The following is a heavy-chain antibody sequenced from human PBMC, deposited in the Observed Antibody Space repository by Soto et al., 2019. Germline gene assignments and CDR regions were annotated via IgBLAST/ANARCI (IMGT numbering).Heavy chain of an antibody. V-gene: IGHV4-4*07. J-gene: IGHJ6*02. CDR3: ARDLGPLYCSSTSCYYYYGMDV. CDR1: GGSISSYY. Sequence: SETLSLTCTVSGGSISSYYWSWIRQPAGKGLEWIGRIYTSGSTNYNPSLKSRVTMSVDTSKNQFSLKLSSVTAADTAVYYCARDLGPLYCSSTSCYYYYGMDVWGQGTTVTVSS. D-gene: IGHD2-2*01. CDR2: IYTSGST.